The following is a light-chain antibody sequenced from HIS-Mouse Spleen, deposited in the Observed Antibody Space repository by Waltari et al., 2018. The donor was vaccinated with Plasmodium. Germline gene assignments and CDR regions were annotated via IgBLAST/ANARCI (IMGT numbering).Light chain of an antibody. J-gene: IGLJ2*01. CDR2: EVS. V-gene: IGLV2-8*01. Sequence: QSALTQPPSASGSPGQSVTISCTGTSSAVGGYNYVPWYQQHPGKAPKLMIYEVSQRPSGVPDRFSGSKSGNTASLTVSGLQAEDEADYYCSSYAGSNNLVFGGGTKLTVL. CDR1: SSAVGGYNY. CDR3: SSYAGSNNLV.